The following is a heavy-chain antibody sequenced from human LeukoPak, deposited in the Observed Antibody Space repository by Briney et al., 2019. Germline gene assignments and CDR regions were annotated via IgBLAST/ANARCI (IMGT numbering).Heavy chain of an antibody. CDR3: ARVGSSSLVDY. J-gene: IGHJ4*02. D-gene: IGHD6-13*01. CDR1: GFSFTNSG. V-gene: IGHV3-21*01. CDR2: ISSSSSYI. Sequence: GGSLRLSCAASGFSFTNSGMTWVRQAPGRGLEWVSSISSSSSYIYYADSVKGRFTISRDNAKNSLYLQMNSLRAEDTAVYYCARVGSSSLVDYWGQGTLVTVSS.